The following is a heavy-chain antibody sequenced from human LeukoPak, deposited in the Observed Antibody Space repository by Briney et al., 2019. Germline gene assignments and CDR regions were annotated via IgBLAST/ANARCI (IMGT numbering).Heavy chain of an antibody. V-gene: IGHV4-59*08. CDR3: ARQAGQLWYHTHAYYFDY. Sequence: SETLSLTCTVSGGSISSYYWSWIRQPPGKGLEWIGYIYYSGSTNYNPSLKSRVTISVDTSKNQFSLKLSYVTAADTAVYYCARQAGQLWYHTHAYYFDYWGQGTLVTVSS. J-gene: IGHJ4*02. CDR1: GGSISSYY. D-gene: IGHD5-18*01. CDR2: IYYSGST.